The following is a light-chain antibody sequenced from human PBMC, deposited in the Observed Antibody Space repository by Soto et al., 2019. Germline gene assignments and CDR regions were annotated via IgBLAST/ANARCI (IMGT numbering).Light chain of an antibody. CDR1: HSVSNI. J-gene: IGKJ1*01. CDR3: QQYNNWPRT. Sequence: EIVMTQSPATLSVSPGERATLSCRASHSVSNILAWYQQKPGQAPRLLIYGASTRATGVPARFSGSGSGTEFTLTISSLQSEDFAVYYCQQYNNWPRTFGQGTKVEIK. CDR2: GAS. V-gene: IGKV3-15*01.